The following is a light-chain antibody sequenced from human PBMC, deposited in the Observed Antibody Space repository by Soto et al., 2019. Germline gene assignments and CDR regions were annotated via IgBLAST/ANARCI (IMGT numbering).Light chain of an antibody. CDR2: DVS. CDR3: QQYNSYPYT. V-gene: IGKV1-5*01. J-gene: IGKJ2*01. CDR1: QSFSSW. Sequence: DIQMTQSPSTLFASVGDRVTITCRASQSFSSWLAWYQQRPGKAPKLLIYDVSSLEIGVPSRFSGSGSGTEFTLTISSLQPDDFATYYCQQYNSYPYTFGQGTKLEI.